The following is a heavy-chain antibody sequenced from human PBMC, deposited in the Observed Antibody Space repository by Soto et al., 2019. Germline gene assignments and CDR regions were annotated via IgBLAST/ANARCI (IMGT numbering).Heavy chain of an antibody. Sequence: PSETLSLTCTVSGGSISGYFWSWIRQPPGKGLEWIGYTHYSGSGIYNPSLKSRVTISVDTSKNQFSLKLNSVTSADTALYFCARDKAGTTLNYYFGMDVWGQGTTVTVS. D-gene: IGHD1-7*01. V-gene: IGHV4-59*01. CDR3: ARDKAGTTLNYYFGMDV. CDR1: GGSISGYF. J-gene: IGHJ6*02. CDR2: THYSGSG.